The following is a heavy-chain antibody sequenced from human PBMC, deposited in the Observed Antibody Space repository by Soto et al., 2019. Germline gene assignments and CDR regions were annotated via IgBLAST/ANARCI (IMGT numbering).Heavy chain of an antibody. D-gene: IGHD1-7*01. Sequence: SETLSLTCAVSGGSFTSNNWWTWVRQPPGQGLEWIGEIYRTGSTNYNPSLKSRATISLDKSENQFSLKVTSLTAADTAVYYCASRDPRTSVDYWGQGTLVTVSS. CDR3: ASRDPRTSVDY. CDR1: GGSFTSNNW. J-gene: IGHJ4*02. CDR2: IYRTGST. V-gene: IGHV4-4*02.